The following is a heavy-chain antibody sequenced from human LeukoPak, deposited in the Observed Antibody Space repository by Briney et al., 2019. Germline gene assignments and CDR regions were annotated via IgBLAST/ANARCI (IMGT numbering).Heavy chain of an antibody. D-gene: IGHD1-7*01. CDR3: VKKVGGNYPYDY. J-gene: IGHJ4*02. Sequence: GESLRLSCSASGFTFSSYAIHWVRQAPGKGLEYVSAISTNGDSTHYADSVKGRFTISRDNSKNTLHLQMSSLRTEDTAVYYCVKKVGGNYPYDYWGQGALVTVSS. CDR1: GFTFSSYA. V-gene: IGHV3-64D*09. CDR2: ISTNGDST.